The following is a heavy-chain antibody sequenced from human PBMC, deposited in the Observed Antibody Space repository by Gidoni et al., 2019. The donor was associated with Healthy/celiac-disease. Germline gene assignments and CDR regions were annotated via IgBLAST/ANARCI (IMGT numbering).Heavy chain of an antibody. V-gene: IGHV4-59*08. CDR3: ARLFAESRYYYDSSGYYAEDY. CDR2: IYYSGST. D-gene: IGHD3-22*01. CDR1: GGSISSYY. Sequence: QVQLQESGPGLVKPSETLSLTCTVSGGSISSYYWSWIRQPPGKGLEWIGYIYYSGSTNYNPSLKSRVTISVDTSKNQFSLKLSSVTAADTAVYYCARLFAESRYYYDSSGYYAEDYWGQGTLVTVSS. J-gene: IGHJ4*02.